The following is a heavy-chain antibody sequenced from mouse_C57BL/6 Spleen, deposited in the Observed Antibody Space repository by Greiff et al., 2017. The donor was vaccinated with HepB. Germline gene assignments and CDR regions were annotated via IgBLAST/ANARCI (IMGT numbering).Heavy chain of an antibody. CDR1: GYSITSGYY. CDR3: AHYYGSTFYYATDY. CDR2: ISYDGSN. J-gene: IGHJ4*01. Sequence: VQLQQSGPGLVKPSQSLSLTCSVTGYSITSGYYWNWIRQFPGNKLEWMGYISYDGSNNYNPSLKNRISITRDTSKNQFFLKLNSVTTEDTATYYCAHYYGSTFYYATDYWGQGTSVTVSS. V-gene: IGHV3-6*01. D-gene: IGHD1-1*01.